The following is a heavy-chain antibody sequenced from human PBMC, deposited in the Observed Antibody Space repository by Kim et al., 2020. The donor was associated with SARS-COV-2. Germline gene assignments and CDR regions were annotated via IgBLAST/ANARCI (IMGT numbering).Heavy chain of an antibody. CDR3: ARQEGQQQWPVGAFDY. J-gene: IGHJ4*01. D-gene: IGHD6-19*01. CDR2: IYYSGST. Sequence: SETLSLTCTVSGGSISSSSYYWGWIRQPPGKGLEWIGSIYYSGSTYYNPSLKSRVTISVDTSKNQFSLKLSSVTAADTAVYYCARQEGQQQWPVGAFDY. V-gene: IGHV4-39*01. CDR1: GGSISSSSYY.